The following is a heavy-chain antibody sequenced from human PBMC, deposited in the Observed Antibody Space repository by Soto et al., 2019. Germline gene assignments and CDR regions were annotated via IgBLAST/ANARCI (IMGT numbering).Heavy chain of an antibody. CDR3: ARHPGYYDILTGYTTYYFDY. V-gene: IGHV4-59*08. J-gene: IGHJ4*02. CDR2: IYYRGNT. D-gene: IGHD3-9*01. CDR1: GVSIGTYY. Sequence: SETLSLTCTVSGVSIGTYYWIWIRQPPGKGLEWIGYIYYRGNTDYNPSLKSRVTISLDTPKNQFSLKLSSVTAADTAVYYCARHPGYYDILTGYTTYYFDYWGQGILVTVSS.